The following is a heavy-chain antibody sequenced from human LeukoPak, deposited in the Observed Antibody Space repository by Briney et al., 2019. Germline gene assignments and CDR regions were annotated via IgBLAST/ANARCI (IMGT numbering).Heavy chain of an antibody. CDR1: GGSINNYY. V-gene: IGHV4-59*08. Sequence: SETLSLTCTVSGGSINNYYWSWVRQPPGKTLEWIGYIHNSGSTDYNPSLKGRVTLSVDSSRDQISLKLTSVTAADTAVYYCARPAGPYRVGSLDYWGQGILATVSS. D-gene: IGHD2-2*03. CDR2: IHNSGST. CDR3: ARPAGPYRVGSLDY. J-gene: IGHJ4*02.